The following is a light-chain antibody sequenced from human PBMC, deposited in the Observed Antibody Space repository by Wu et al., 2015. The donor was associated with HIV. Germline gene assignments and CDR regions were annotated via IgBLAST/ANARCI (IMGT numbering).Light chain of an antibody. CDR2: GAS. CDR3: QEYGSSPPWT. Sequence: EIVLTQSPGTLSLSPGERATLSCRASQSVSSSYLAWYQQKPGQAPRLLIYGASSRATGVPDRFSGSASGTDFTLTISRLEPEDFAMYYCQEYGSSPPWTFGQGTKVEIK. CDR1: QSVSSSY. J-gene: IGKJ1*01. V-gene: IGKV3-20*01.